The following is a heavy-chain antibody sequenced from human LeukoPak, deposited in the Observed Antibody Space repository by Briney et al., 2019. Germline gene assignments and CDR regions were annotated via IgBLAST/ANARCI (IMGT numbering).Heavy chain of an antibody. CDR3: VRDRGYSNFDY. J-gene: IGHJ4*02. CDR2: MKEDGSEI. Sequence: ETLSLTCTVSGYSISSGYYWGWVRQPPGKGLEWVANMKEDGSEINYVDSVKGRFTISRDNAQDSLYLQMNSLRAEDTAVYYCVRDRGYSNFDYWGQGTLVTVSS. D-gene: IGHD4-11*01. V-gene: IGHV3-7*01. CDR1: GYSISSGYY.